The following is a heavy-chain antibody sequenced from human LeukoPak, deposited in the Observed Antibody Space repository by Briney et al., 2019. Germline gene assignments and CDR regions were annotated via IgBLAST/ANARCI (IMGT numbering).Heavy chain of an antibody. Sequence: ASVTVSCKASGYTFTGYYMHWVRQAPGQGLEWMGWINPNSGGTNYAQKFQGRVTMTRDTSISTAYMELSRLRSDDTAAYYCARGVMSYDFWSGYYYFDYWGQGTLVTVSS. J-gene: IGHJ4*02. CDR3: ARGVMSYDFWSGYYYFDY. CDR1: GYTFTGYY. V-gene: IGHV1-2*02. D-gene: IGHD3-3*01. CDR2: INPNSGGT.